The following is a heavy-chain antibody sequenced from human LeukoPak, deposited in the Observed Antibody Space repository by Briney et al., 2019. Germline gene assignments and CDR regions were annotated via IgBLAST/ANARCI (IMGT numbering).Heavy chain of an antibody. D-gene: IGHD3-22*01. J-gene: IGHJ4*02. CDR2: ISGSGDT. V-gene: IGHV3-23*01. CDR1: GFTFSSYA. CDR3: ASKDPYDSRGYLLDY. Sequence: GSLRLSCAASGFTFSSYAMGWVRQAPGKGLEWVSAISGSGDTYYADSVKGRFTIPRDNSKNTLYLQMNSLRAEDTAVYYCASKDPYDSRGYLLDYWGQGTLVTVSS.